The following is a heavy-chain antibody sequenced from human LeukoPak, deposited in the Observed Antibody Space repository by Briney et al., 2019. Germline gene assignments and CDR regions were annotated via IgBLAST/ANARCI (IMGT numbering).Heavy chain of an antibody. CDR1: GFTFSSYA. D-gene: IGHD3-10*01. V-gene: IGHV3-23*01. Sequence: QAGGSLRLSCAASGFTFSSYAMTWVRQAPGKGLEWVSAISGSGHNTYYADSVKGRFTISRDNSKNTVYLQMNSLRAEDTALYYCAKWRAGTMVYFDYWGQGTLVTVSS. CDR2: ISGSGHNT. J-gene: IGHJ4*02. CDR3: AKWRAGTMVYFDY.